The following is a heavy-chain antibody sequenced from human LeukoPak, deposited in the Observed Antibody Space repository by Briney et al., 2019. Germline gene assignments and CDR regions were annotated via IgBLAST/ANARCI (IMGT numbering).Heavy chain of an antibody. CDR2: INYSGST. D-gene: IGHD2-21*01. J-gene: IGHJ1*01. Sequence: SQTLSLTCAVSGGSISSGGYRWTWIRQYPGKGLEWIGYINYSGSTYYNPSLKSRVIISVDTSKNQFSLNLNSVTAADTAVYYCAREMDAHPRIVVWGQGTLVTVSS. CDR1: GGSISSGGYR. CDR3: AREMDAHPRIVV. V-gene: IGHV4-31*11.